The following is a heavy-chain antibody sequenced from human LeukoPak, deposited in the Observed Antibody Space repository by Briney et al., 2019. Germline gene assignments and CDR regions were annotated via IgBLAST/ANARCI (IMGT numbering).Heavy chain of an antibody. Sequence: GGSLRLSCAASGFTFSSYEMNWVRQAPGKGLEWVSSISSSSSYIYYADSVKGRFTISRDNAKNSLYLQMNSLRAEDTAVYYCARASSSSRYYFDYWGQGTLVTVSS. CDR1: GFTFSSYE. CDR3: ARASSSSRYYFDY. D-gene: IGHD6-6*01. CDR2: ISSSSSYI. J-gene: IGHJ4*02. V-gene: IGHV3-21*01.